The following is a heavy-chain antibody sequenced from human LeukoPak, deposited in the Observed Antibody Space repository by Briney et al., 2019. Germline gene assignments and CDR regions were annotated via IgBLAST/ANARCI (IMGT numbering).Heavy chain of an antibody. CDR2: IIPIFGTA. CDR3: ARDSSGIRPSPSLFDY. J-gene: IGHJ4*02. Sequence: ASVKVSCKASGGTFSSYAISWVRQAPGQGLEWMEGIIPIFGTANYAQKFQGRVTITADESTSTAYMELSSLRSEDTAVYYCARDSSGIRPSPSLFDYWGQGTLVTVSS. V-gene: IGHV1-69*13. CDR1: GGTFSSYA. D-gene: IGHD2-2*01.